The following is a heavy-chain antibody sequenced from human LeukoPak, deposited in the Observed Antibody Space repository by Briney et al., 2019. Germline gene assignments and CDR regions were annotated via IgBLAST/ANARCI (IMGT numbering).Heavy chain of an antibody. J-gene: IGHJ4*02. CDR2: IYYSGST. V-gene: IGHV4-39*01. D-gene: IGHD2-2*01. Sequence: SETLSLTCTVSGGSISSYYWGWIRQPPGKGLEWIGSIYYSGSTYYNPSLKSRVTISVDTSKNQFSLKLSSVTAADTAVYYCVVVPAAMGGYYFDYWGRGTLVTVSS. CDR3: VVVPAAMGGYYFDY. CDR1: GGSISSYY.